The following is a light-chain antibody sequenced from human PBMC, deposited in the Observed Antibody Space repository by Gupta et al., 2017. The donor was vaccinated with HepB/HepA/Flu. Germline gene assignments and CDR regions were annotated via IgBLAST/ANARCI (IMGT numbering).Light chain of an antibody. Sequence: QSALIQPASVSGSPGQSITISCTGTSSDVGGYNYVSWYQQHPGKAPKLMIYDVSNRPSGVSNRFSGSKSGNTASLTISGLQAEDEADYYCSSYTSSSTGVFGTGTKVTVL. J-gene: IGLJ1*01. CDR1: SSDVGGYNY. CDR3: SSYTSSSTGV. V-gene: IGLV2-14*03. CDR2: DVS.